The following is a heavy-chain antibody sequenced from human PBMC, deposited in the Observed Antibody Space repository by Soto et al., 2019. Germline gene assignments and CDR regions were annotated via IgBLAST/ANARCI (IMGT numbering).Heavy chain of an antibody. V-gene: IGHV1-69*01. CDR2: IIPLFGTT. D-gene: IGHD7-27*01. CDR3: AAELGFGKLAVV. Sequence: QVQVVQSGVEVRRPGSSVKVSCKASGDTFKNCVISWVRQAPGQGLEWMGGIIPLFGTTDFAQRFQGRLTITTDESTTTADMELSRLRSEDTATYYCAAELGFGKLAVVWCQGTTFIGSS. J-gene: IGHJ6*02. CDR1: GDTFKNCV.